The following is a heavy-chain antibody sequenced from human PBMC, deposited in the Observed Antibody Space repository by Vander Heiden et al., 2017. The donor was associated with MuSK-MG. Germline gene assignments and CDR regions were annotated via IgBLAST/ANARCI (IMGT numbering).Heavy chain of an antibody. CDR3: ARHDEGGYYYYYYMDV. Sequence: QLQLQESGPGLVKPSETLSLTCTVSGGTTKSDSYYWGWIRQPPGKGLEWIGNIYYSGSAYYSPSLKSRVTISVDASKNQFSLRLSSVTAADTAVYYCARHDEGGYYYYYYMDVWGKGTTVTVSS. V-gene: IGHV4-39*01. CDR1: GGTTKSDSYY. D-gene: IGHD3-16*01. CDR2: IYYSGSA. J-gene: IGHJ6*03.